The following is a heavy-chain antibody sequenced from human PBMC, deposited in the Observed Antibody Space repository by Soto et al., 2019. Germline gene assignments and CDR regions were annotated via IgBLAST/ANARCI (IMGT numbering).Heavy chain of an antibody. CDR1: GYTFTTYD. D-gene: IGHD2-8*01. CDR2: ISTFNGNT. Sequence: ASVKVSCKTSGYTFTTYDITWVRQAPGQGLEWMGWISTFNGNTKYEQKLQDRVTMTTDTFTTTADMELRSLRSDDTAVYYCARGYCANGVCYYFDYWGQGTLVTVSS. CDR3: ARGYCANGVCYYFDY. J-gene: IGHJ4*02. V-gene: IGHV1-18*01.